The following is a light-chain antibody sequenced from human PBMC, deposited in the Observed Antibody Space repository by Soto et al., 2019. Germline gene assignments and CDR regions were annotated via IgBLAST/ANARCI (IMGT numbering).Light chain of an antibody. V-gene: IGKV1-39*01. CDR2: AAS. CDR1: QSISSY. Sequence: DSQMTQCPSSLSASVGDRVTITCRASQSISSYLNWYQQKPGKAPKLLIYAASSLQSGVPSRFSGSGSGTDFTLTISSLQPEDFATYYCQQSYSTLYTFGQGTKVDI. CDR3: QQSYSTLYT. J-gene: IGKJ2*01.